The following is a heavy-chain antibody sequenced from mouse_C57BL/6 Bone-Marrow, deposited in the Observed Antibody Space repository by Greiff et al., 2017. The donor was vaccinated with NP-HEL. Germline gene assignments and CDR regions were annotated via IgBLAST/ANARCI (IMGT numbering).Heavy chain of an antibody. J-gene: IGHJ3*01. D-gene: IGHD2-2*01. V-gene: IGHV1-64*01. CDR3: ARWGDGYAAWFAY. Sequence: QVQLQQSGAELVKPGASVKLSCKASGYTFTSYWMHWVNQRPGQGLEWIGMIHPNSGSTNYNEKFKSKATLTVDKSSSTAYMQLSSLTSEDSAVYYCARWGDGYAAWFAYGGQGTLVTVSA. CDR2: IHPNSGST. CDR1: GYTFTSYW.